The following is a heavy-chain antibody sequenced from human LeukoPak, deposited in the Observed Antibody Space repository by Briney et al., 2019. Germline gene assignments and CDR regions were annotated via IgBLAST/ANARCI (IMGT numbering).Heavy chain of an antibody. CDR3: ARAAETYTPFDY. CDR2: IYYSGST. CDR1: GGSISSYY. J-gene: IGHJ4*02. V-gene: IGHV4-59*01. Sequence: SETMSLTRTVAGGSISSYYWSWIRQPPGKVLGWIGYIYYSGSTNYNPSLKSRVTISVDTSKNQFSLKLSSVTAADTAVYYCARAAETYTPFDYWGQGTLVTVSS. D-gene: IGHD1-14*01.